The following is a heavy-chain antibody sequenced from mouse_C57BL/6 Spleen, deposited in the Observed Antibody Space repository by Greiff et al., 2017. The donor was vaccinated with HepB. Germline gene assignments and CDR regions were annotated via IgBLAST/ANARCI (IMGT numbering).Heavy chain of an antibody. J-gene: IGHJ4*01. CDR3: ARTFPNSSYILGAMDY. Sequence: QVQLQQPGAELVKPGASVKLSCKASGYTFTSYWMHWVKQRPGRGLEWIGRIDPNSGGTKYNEKFKSMATLTVDKPSSTAYMQLSSLTSEDSAVYYVARTFPNSSYILGAMDYWGQGISVTVSS. CDR1: GYTFTSYW. D-gene: IGHD2-10*01. V-gene: IGHV1-72*01. CDR2: IDPNSGGT.